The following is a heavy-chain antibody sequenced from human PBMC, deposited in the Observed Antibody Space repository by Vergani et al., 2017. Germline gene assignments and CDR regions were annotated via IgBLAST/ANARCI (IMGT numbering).Heavy chain of an antibody. J-gene: IGHJ4*02. V-gene: IGHV1-24*01. CDR1: GYSITELT. CDR2: FDPEHGEV. CDR3: AIVTYYYYSTGYCFDY. Sequence: QVQLVQSGSEVRKPGASVKVSCQVSGYSITELTIHWVRQDPGKGLEWMGGFDPEHGEVTFAHHIQGRVTMTYDRTTDTAYIQLSSLRPEDTPLYYCAIVTYYYYSTGYCFDYWGPGTLV. D-gene: IGHD3-22*01.